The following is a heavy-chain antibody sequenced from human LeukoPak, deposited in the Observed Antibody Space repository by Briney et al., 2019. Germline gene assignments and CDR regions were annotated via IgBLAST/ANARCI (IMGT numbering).Heavy chain of an antibody. J-gene: IGHJ5*02. CDR2: ISGSGGST. CDR1: GFTFSSYA. CDR3: AKDDQYQLPGPNWFDP. V-gene: IGHV3-23*01. D-gene: IGHD2-2*01. Sequence: GGSLRLSCAASGFTFSSYAMSWIRQAPGKGLEWVSAISGSGGSTYYADSVKGRFTISRDNSKNTLYLQMNSLRAEDTAVYYCAKDDQYQLPGPNWFDPWGQGTLVTVSS.